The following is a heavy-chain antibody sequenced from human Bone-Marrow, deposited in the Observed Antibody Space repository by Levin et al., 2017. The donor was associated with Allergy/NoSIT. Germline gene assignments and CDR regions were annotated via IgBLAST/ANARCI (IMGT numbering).Heavy chain of an antibody. CDR3: ARGFITMVRGVDAFDI. J-gene: IGHJ3*02. V-gene: IGHV4-59*01. CDR2: IYYSGST. CDR1: GGSISSYY. Sequence: PSETLSLTCTVSGGSISSYYWSWIRQPPGKGLEWIGYIYYSGSTNYNPSLKSRVTISVDTSKNQFSLKLSSVTAADTAVYYCARGFITMVRGVDAFDIWGQGTMVTVSS. D-gene: IGHD3-10*01.